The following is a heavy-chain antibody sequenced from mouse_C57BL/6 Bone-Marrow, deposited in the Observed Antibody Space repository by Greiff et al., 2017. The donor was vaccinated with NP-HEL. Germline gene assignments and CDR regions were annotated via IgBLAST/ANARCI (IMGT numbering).Heavy chain of an antibody. CDR2: IYPGDGAT. CDR1: GYAFSSSW. CDR3: ASNFGMDY. V-gene: IGHV1-82*01. Sequence: VKLMESGPELVKPGASVKISCKASGYAFSSSWMNWVKQRPGKGLEWIGRIYPGDGATNYNGKFKGKATLTADKSSSTAYMQLSSLTSEDSAVYFCASNFGMDYWGQGTSVTVSS. D-gene: IGHD1-3*01. J-gene: IGHJ4*01.